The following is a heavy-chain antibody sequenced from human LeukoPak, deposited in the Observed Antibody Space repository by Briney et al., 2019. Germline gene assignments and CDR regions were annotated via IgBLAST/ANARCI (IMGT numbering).Heavy chain of an antibody. CDR1: GGSFNNYY. CDR3: ARESKDYDGDGFYYDS. D-gene: IGHD3-22*01. CDR2: IFTSGST. V-gene: IGHV4-4*07. J-gene: IGHJ5*01. Sequence: SGTLSLTCTVSGGSFNNYYWGCLRQPAGKGLEWIGRIFTSGSTDYNPSLQSRVTMSVDTSKNQFSLRLSSMTAADTAVYYCARESKDYDGDGFYYDSWGQGTLVTVSS.